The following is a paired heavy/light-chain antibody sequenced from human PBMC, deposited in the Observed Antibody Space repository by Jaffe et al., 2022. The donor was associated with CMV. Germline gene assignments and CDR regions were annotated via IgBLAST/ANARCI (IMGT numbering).Heavy chain of an antibody. CDR1: GFTFSSYG. CDR3: ARGLSSLREQYSSSWYRGSFDY. V-gene: IGHV3-33*08. D-gene: IGHD6-13*01. Sequence: QVQLVESGGGVVQPGRSLRLSCAASGFTFSSYGMHWVRQAPGKGLEWVAVIWYDGSNKYYADSVKGRFTISRDNSKNTLYLQMNSLRAEDTAVYYCARGLSSLREQYSSSWYRGSFDYWGQGTLVTVSS. CDR2: IWYDGSNK. J-gene: IGHJ4*02.
Light chain of an antibody. CDR3: MQGTHWPYT. CDR1: QSLVYSDGNTY. Sequence: DVVMTQSPLSLPVTLGQPASISCRSSQSLVYSDGNTYLNWFQQRPGQSPRRLIYKVSNRDSGVPDRFSGSGSGTDFTLKISRVEAEDVGVYYCMQGTHWPYTFGQGTKLEIK. V-gene: IGKV2-30*01. CDR2: KVS. J-gene: IGKJ2*01.